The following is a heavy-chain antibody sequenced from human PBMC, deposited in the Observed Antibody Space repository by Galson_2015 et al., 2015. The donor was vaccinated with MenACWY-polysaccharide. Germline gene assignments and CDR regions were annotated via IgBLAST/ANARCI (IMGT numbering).Heavy chain of an antibody. Sequence: SLRLSCAASGFTFRSSWMHWVRQAPGKGLVWISRIKSDGSSTTYADSVKGRFTISRDNAKNTLYLQMNSLRAEDTAVYFCARDRRGTYDIPDNWFDPWGQRTLVTVSS. J-gene: IGHJ5*02. CDR1: GFTFRSSW. CDR2: IKSDGSST. D-gene: IGHD3-16*01. V-gene: IGHV3-74*01. CDR3: ARDRRGTYDIPDNWFDP.